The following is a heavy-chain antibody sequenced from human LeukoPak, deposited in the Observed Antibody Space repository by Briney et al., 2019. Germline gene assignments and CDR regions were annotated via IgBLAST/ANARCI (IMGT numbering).Heavy chain of an antibody. J-gene: IGHJ4*02. V-gene: IGHV3-23*01. CDR2: ISGRSGDT. CDR3: AKDPGVVPAHYFDY. D-gene: IGHD2-2*01. CDR1: GFTFSNYA. Sequence: GGSLRLSCAASGFTFSNYAMSWVRQAPGKGLEWVSSISGRSGDTYYADSVKGRFTVSRDNSKNTLSLQMNSLRAEDTAVYYCAKDPGVVPAHYFDYWGQGTLVTVSS.